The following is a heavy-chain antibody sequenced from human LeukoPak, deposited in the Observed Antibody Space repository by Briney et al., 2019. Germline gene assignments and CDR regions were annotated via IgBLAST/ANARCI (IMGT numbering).Heavy chain of an antibody. V-gene: IGHV3-23*01. J-gene: IGHJ4*02. Sequence: GGSLRLSCAASGFTFSSYAMSWVRQAPGKGLEWVSAISGSGGSTYYADSVKGRFTISRDNSKNTLYLQMSSLRAEDTAVYYCAKSSYYYDSSGYPQDYWGQGTLVTVSS. CDR1: GFTFSSYA. CDR3: AKSSYYYDSSGYPQDY. CDR2: ISGSGGST. D-gene: IGHD3-22*01.